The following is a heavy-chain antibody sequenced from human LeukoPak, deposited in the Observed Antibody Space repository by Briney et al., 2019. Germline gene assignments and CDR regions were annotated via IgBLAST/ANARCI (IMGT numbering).Heavy chain of an antibody. CDR2: ISSSGSTI. CDR1: GFTFSSYS. Sequence: GGSLRLSCAASGFTFSSYSMNWVRQAPGKGLEWVSYISSSGSTIYYADSVKGRFTISRDNAKNSLYLQMNSLRAEDTAVYYCARDGTAGGFFSPWGQGTLVTVSS. J-gene: IGHJ5*02. D-gene: IGHD6-13*01. CDR3: ARDGTAGGFFSP. V-gene: IGHV3-48*04.